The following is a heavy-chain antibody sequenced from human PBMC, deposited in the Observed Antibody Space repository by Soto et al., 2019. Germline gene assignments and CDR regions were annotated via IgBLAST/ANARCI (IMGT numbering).Heavy chain of an antibody. J-gene: IGHJ6*02. D-gene: IGHD3-9*01. CDR3: AREALLNYDILTGYRFDGMDV. Sequence: ASVKVSCKASGYTFTGYYMHWVRQAPGQGLEWMGWINPNSGGTNYAQKFQGRVTMTRDTSISTAYMELSRLRSDDTAVYYCAREALLNYDILTGYRFDGMDVWGQGTTVTVSS. CDR1: GYTFTGYY. V-gene: IGHV1-2*02. CDR2: INPNSGGT.